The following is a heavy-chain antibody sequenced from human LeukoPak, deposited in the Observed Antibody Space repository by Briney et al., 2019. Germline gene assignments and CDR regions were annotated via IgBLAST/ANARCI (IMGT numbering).Heavy chain of an antibody. V-gene: IGHV1-2*02. J-gene: IGHJ4*02. D-gene: IGHD4-17*01. CDR2: INPNSGGT. Sequence: GASVKVSCKASGYTFTGYYIHWVRQAPGQGLEWMGWINPNSGGTNYAQKFQGRVTMTRDTSISAAYMELSRLRSDDTAVYYCATIPYGDYVYDYWGQGTLVTVSS. CDR3: ATIPYGDYVYDY. CDR1: GYTFTGYY.